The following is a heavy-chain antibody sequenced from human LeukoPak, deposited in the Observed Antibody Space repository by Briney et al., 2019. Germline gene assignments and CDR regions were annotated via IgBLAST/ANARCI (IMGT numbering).Heavy chain of an antibody. CDR3: ARGAYYYED. CDR1: GFTFSSYS. V-gene: IGHV3-48*01. CDR2: ISSSSTI. D-gene: IGHD3-22*01. J-gene: IGHJ4*02. Sequence: PGGSLRLSCAASGFTFSSYSMNWVRRAPGKGLEWVSYISSSSTIYYADSVKGRFTISRDNAKNSLYLQMNSLRAEDTAVYYCARGAYYYEDWGQGTLVTVSS.